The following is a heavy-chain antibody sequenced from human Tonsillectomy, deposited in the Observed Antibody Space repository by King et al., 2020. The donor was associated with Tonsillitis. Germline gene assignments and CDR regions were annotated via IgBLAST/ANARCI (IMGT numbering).Heavy chain of an antibody. Sequence: QLVQSGAEVKKPGASVKVSCKVSGYGYTLTELSMHWVRQAPGKGLEWMGGFDPEDGEKMYAQKFQGRVTMTEDTSTDTAYMELSSLTSEDTAVYYCTTRVATIRAFDYWVQGTLVTVSS. V-gene: IGHV1-24*01. CDR2: FDPEDGEK. CDR3: TTRVATIRAFDY. J-gene: IGHJ4*02. D-gene: IGHD5-24*01. CDR1: GYGYTLTELS.